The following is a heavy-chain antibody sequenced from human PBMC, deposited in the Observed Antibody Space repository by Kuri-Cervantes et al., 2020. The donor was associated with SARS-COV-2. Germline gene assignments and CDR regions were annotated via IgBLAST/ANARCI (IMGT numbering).Heavy chain of an antibody. D-gene: IGHD6-19*01. CDR3: ARDHYSSGWTLNDY. CDR1: GGSFSGYY. Sequence: SQTLSLTCAVYGGSFSGYYWSWIRQPPGKGLEWIGEINHSGSTNYNPSLKSRVTISIDTSKNQFSLKLSSVTAADTAVYYCARDHYSSGWTLNDYWGQGTLVTVSS. CDR2: INHSGST. J-gene: IGHJ4*02. V-gene: IGHV4-34*01.